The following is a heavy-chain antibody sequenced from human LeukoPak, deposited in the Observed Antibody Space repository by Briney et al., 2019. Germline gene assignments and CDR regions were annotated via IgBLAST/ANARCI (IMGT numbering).Heavy chain of an antibody. CDR3: AREGLYSSRSPTDYGMDV. CDR1: GYTFTGYY. Sequence: ASVKVSCKASGYTFTGYYMHWVRRAPGQGLEWMGRINPNSGGTNYAQKFQGRVTMTRDTSISTAYMELSRLRSDDTAVYYCAREGLYSSRSPTDYGMDVWGQGTTVTVSS. CDR2: INPNSGGT. D-gene: IGHD6-13*01. V-gene: IGHV1-2*06. J-gene: IGHJ6*02.